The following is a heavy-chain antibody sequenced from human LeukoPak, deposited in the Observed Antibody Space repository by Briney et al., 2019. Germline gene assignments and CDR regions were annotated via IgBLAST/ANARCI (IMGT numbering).Heavy chain of an antibody. CDR3: ARDLAGIVGVTAWFDP. D-gene: IGHD1-26*01. CDR1: AYTFTSYA. CDR2: ISVYNGNT. V-gene: IGHV1-18*01. Sequence: ASVKVSCKASAYTFTSYAISWMRQAPGQGLEWVGWISVYNGNTNYAQKLQGRVTMTTDTSTNTAYMELRSLRFDDTAVYYCARDLAGIVGVTAWFDPWGQGTLVTVSS. J-gene: IGHJ5*02.